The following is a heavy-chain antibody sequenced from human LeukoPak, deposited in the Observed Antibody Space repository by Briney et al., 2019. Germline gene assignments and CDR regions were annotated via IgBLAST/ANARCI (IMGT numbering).Heavy chain of an antibody. CDR2: IFHSGST. J-gene: IGHJ5*02. V-gene: IGHV4-59*01. CDR1: GDSINSYY. CDR3: GRDGPGTIDL. Sequence: SETLSLTCSVSGDSINSYYWIWIRQPPGKGLEWIGYIFHSGSTHYNPSLKSRVTISVDTSKNQFFLKLNSVTAADTAVYYCGRDGPGTIDLWGQGTLLTVSS.